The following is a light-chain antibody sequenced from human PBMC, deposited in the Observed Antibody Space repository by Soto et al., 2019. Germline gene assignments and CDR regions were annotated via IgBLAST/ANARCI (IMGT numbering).Light chain of an antibody. Sequence: QSALTQPRSVSGSPGQSVTISCTGTSSDVGNYHYVFWYQQYPGKAPKLMIYDVSQRPSGVPDRFSGSKSGNTASLTISGLQAEDEADYYCCSYGGSYTWVFGGGTKLTVL. CDR3: CSYGGSYTWV. CDR2: DVS. V-gene: IGLV2-11*01. CDR1: SSDVGNYHY. J-gene: IGLJ3*02.